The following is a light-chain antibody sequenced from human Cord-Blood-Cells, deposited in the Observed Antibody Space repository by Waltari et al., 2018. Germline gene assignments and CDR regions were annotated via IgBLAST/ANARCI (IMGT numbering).Light chain of an antibody. V-gene: IGLV5-45*03. CDR1: SGINVGTYR. CDR3: MIWHSSAWV. J-gene: IGLJ3*02. CDR2: YKSDSDK. Sequence: QAVLTQPSSLSASPGASASLTCTLRSGINVGTYRIYWYQQKPGSPPQYLLRYKSDSDKQQGSRVPIGFSGSKDASANAGILLISGLQSEDEADYYCMIWHSSAWVFGGGTKLTVL.